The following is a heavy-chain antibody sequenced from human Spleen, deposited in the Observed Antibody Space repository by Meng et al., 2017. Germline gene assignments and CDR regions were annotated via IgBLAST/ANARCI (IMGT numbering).Heavy chain of an antibody. Sequence: ASVKVSCKASGYTFTGYYMHWVRQAPGQGLEWMGIINPSGGSTSYAQKFQGRVTMTRDTSTSTVYMELSSLRSEDTAVYYCARRDRYYYYYYGMDVWGQGTTVTVSS. J-gene: IGHJ6*02. CDR2: INPSGGST. V-gene: IGHV1-46*01. CDR3: ARRDRYYYYYYGMDV. D-gene: IGHD3-22*01. CDR1: GYTFTGYY.